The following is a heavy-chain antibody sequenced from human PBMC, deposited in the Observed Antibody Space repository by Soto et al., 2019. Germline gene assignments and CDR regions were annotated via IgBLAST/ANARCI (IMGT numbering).Heavy chain of an antibody. D-gene: IGHD3-22*01. CDR2: IYYSGIT. CDR3: ARVGGYSSGYYPEN. J-gene: IGHJ4*02. V-gene: IGHV4-61*01. Sequence: PSETLSLTFTVSGSSVSSGSYYWSWIRQPPGKGLEWIGYIYYSGITNYNPSLKSRVTISVYTSKNQFSLKLSSVTAADTAVHYCARVGGYSSGYYPENWGQEALVPASS. CDR1: GSSVSSGSYY.